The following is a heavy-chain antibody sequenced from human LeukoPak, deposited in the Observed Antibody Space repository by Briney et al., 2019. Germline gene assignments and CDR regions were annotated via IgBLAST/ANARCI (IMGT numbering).Heavy chain of an antibody. CDR3: ARGGGGKQLASNWFDP. CDR2: IYSGGST. J-gene: IGHJ5*02. CDR1: GFTFSDYY. Sequence: GGSLRLSCVASGFTFSDYYMSWIRQATGRGREGVSVIYSGGSTYYSDSVKVRFTISRDNSKNTMYLQMNSLIAEDTAVYYFARGGGGKQLASNWFDPWGQGTLVTVSS. D-gene: IGHD6-6*01. V-gene: IGHV3-66*02.